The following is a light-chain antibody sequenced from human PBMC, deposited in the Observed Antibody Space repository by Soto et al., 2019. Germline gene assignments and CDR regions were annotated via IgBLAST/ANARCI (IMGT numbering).Light chain of an antibody. CDR1: SSDDGGYNY. J-gene: IGLJ2*01. CDR3: SSYAGSNNFVV. V-gene: IGLV2-8*01. CDR2: EVS. Sequence: QSALTQPPSASGSPGQSVTISCTGTSSDDGGYNYVSWYQQHPGKAPQLMIYEVSKRPSGVPDRFSGSKSGNTASLTVSGLQAEDEADYYCSSYAGSNNFVVFGGGTKVTVL.